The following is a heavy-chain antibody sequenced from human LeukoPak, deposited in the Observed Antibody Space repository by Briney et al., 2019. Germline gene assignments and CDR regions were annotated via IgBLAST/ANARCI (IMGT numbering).Heavy chain of an antibody. CDR1: GFTFSSYW. CDR2: INHDGDSA. D-gene: IGHD2-2*02. J-gene: IGHJ5*02. Sequence: GGSLRLSCVASGFTFSSYWMHWVRQAPGKGLVWVARINHDGDSANYADFVKGRFTISRDNSKNTLYLQMNSLRAEDTAVYYCAKGYCSSTSCYSPPNNWFDPWGQGTLVTVSS. V-gene: IGHV3-74*01. CDR3: AKGYCSSTSCYSPPNNWFDP.